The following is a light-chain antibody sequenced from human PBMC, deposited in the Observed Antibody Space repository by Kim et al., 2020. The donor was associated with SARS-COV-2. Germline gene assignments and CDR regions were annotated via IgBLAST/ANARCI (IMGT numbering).Light chain of an antibody. CDR3: QQYHAYWT. J-gene: IGKJ1*01. Sequence: SASAEDRVTITCRTSQSINKWLAWYQQKPGTAPKLLIYDAATLESGVPSRFSGIGSETEFTLTISSLQPDDLATYYCQQYHAYWTFGQGTKVDIK. CDR2: DAA. V-gene: IGKV1-5*01. CDR1: QSINKW.